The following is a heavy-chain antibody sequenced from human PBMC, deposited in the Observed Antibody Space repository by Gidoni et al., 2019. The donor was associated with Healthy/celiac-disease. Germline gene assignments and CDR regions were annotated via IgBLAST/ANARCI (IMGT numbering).Heavy chain of an antibody. D-gene: IGHD3-22*01. Sequence: QVQLVQSGAEVKKPGASVKVSCKASGYTFTSYYMHWVGQAPGQGLEWMGIINPSGGSTSYAQKFQGRVTMTRDTSTSTVYMELSSLRSEDTAVYYCARDWQYYYDSSGYYYAQGFDPWGQGTLVTVSS. CDR1: GYTFTSYY. V-gene: IGHV1-46*01. J-gene: IGHJ5*02. CDR2: INPSGGST. CDR3: ARDWQYYYDSSGYYYAQGFDP.